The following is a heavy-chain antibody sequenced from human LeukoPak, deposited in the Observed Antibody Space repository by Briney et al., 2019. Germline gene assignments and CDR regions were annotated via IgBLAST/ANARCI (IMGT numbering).Heavy chain of an antibody. J-gene: IGHJ3*02. CDR2: IYYSGST. Sequence: PSETLSLTCTVSGGSISSYYWSWIRQPPGKGLEWIGYIYYSGSTNYNPSLKSRVTISVDTSKNQFSLKLSSVTAADTAVYYCARSRGYSYYNAFDIWGQGTMVTVSS. D-gene: IGHD5-18*01. CDR3: ARSRGYSYYNAFDI. V-gene: IGHV4-59*08. CDR1: GGSISSYY.